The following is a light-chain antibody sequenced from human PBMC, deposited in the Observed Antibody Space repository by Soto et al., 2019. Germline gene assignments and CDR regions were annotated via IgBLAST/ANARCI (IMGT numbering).Light chain of an antibody. CDR3: QQYNNWPRGT. CDR1: QSVSSN. Sequence: EIVMTQSPATLSVSPGERATLSCRASQSVSSNLAWYQQKPGQAPRLLIYGASTRASGIPARFSGSGSGIEFTLTISSLQSEDFAVYHCQQYNNWPRGTFGQGTKVEIK. CDR2: GAS. J-gene: IGKJ1*01. V-gene: IGKV3-15*01.